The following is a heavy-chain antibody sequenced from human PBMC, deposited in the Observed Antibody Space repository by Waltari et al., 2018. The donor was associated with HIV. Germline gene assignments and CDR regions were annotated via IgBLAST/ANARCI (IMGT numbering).Heavy chain of an antibody. CDR3: ARENSHDYGDYRSAFDI. J-gene: IGHJ3*02. CDR2: IIPIFGKT. V-gene: IGHV1-69*12. Sequence: QVQLVQSGSEVKKPGSSVKVSCKASGGTFSSYAITWVRQAPGQGPEGMGDIIPIFGKTNLVQSFQGRVTFTADQSTSTAYMELSSLRAEDTAMYYCARENSHDYGDYRSAFDIWGQGTMVTVSS. CDR1: GGTFSSYA. D-gene: IGHD4-17*01.